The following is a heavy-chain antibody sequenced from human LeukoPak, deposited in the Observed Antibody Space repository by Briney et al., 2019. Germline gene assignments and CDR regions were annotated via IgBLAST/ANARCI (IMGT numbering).Heavy chain of an antibody. D-gene: IGHD2-15*01. CDR1: GFTFSNYE. V-gene: IGHV3-48*03. Sequence: GGSLRLSCAASGFTFSNYEMIWLRQAPGKGLEWISYISSGGSSIYYADSVKGRFTISRGNAENSLHLHMSSLRAEDTAVYYCARDRIMVVGPYNWFDPWGQGTLVTVSS. CDR3: ARDRIMVVGPYNWFDP. CDR2: ISSGGSSI. J-gene: IGHJ5*02.